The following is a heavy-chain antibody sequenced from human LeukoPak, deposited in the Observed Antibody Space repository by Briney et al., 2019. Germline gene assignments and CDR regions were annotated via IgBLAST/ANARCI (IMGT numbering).Heavy chain of an antibody. Sequence: HPGRSLRLSCAASGFTFSSYAMSWVRQAPGKGLEWVSAISGSGGSTYYADSVKGRFTISRDNSKNTPYLQMNSLRAEDTAVYYCAKAIRSSPTLFDYWGQGTLVTVSS. V-gene: IGHV3-23*01. CDR2: ISGSGGST. J-gene: IGHJ4*02. D-gene: IGHD6-6*01. CDR1: GFTFSSYA. CDR3: AKAIRSSPTLFDY.